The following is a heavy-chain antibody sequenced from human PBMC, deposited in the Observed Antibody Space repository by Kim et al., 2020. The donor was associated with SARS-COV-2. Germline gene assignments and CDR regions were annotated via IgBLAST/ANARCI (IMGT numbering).Heavy chain of an antibody. CDR3: AKLPSSSSYPEPFDV. Sequence: ASVKVSCEASGYSYTGYGISWVRQAPGQGLEWMGWMSAGSGSTNYAKKFLGRVIMTTDTSTKTAFLELKNLRFDDTGIYYCAKLPSSSSYPEPFDVWGQGTMVSVSA. CDR1: GYSYTGYG. V-gene: IGHV1-18*04. CDR2: MSAGSGST. D-gene: IGHD2-2*01. J-gene: IGHJ3*01.